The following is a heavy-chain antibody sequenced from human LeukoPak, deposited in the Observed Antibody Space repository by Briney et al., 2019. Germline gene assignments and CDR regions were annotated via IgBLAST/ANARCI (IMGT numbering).Heavy chain of an antibody. CDR3: ASSITIFGVVIPPFDY. CDR2: ISSSSSTI. J-gene: IGHJ4*02. Sequence: GGSLRLSCAASGFTFSSYSMNWVRQAPGKGLEWVSYISSSSSTIYCADSVKGRFTISRDNAKNSLYLQMNSLRAEDTAVYYCASSITIFGVVIPPFDYWGQGTLVTVSS. CDR1: GFTFSSYS. V-gene: IGHV3-48*01. D-gene: IGHD3-3*01.